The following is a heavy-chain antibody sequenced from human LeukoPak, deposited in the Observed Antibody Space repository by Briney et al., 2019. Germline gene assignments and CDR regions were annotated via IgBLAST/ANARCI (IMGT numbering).Heavy chain of an antibody. V-gene: IGHV3-7*01. J-gene: IGHJ4*02. CDR2: IKQDGSEK. CDR3: ARGSVGTPPPFDY. Sequence: GGSLRLSCAASGFTFSSYWMSWVRQAPGKGLEWVANIKQDGSEKYYVDSVKGRFTISRDNAKNSLYLQINSLRAEDTAVYYCARGSVGTPPPFDYWGQGILVTVSS. D-gene: IGHD2-15*01. CDR1: GFTFSSYW.